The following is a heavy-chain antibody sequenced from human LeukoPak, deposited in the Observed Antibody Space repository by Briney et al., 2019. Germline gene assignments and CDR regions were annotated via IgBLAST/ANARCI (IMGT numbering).Heavy chain of an antibody. D-gene: IGHD5-18*01. J-gene: IGHJ4*02. Sequence: ASVKVSCKASGYTFTSYYMRWVRQAPGQGLEWMGIINPSGGRTSYAQKFQGRVTMTRDMSTSTVYMELSSLRSEDTAVYYCARDPPPSRYSYGQYYFDYWGQGTLVTVSS. CDR3: ARDPPPSRYSYGQYYFDY. CDR2: INPSGGRT. V-gene: IGHV1-46*01. CDR1: GYTFTSYY.